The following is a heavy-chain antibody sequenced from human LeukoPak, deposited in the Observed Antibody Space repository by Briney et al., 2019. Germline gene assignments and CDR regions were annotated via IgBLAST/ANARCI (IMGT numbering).Heavy chain of an antibody. V-gene: IGHV4-30-2*01. D-gene: IGHD4-17*01. J-gene: IGHJ4*02. CDR2: IYHSGST. Sequence: SETLSLTCTVSGGSISSGGYYWSWIRQPPGKGLEWIGYIYHSGSTYYNPSLKSRVTISVDRSKNQFSLKLTSVTTADTAVYYCARRTVTTGIGYFDYWGLGTLVTVSS. CDR3: ARRTVTTGIGYFDY. CDR1: GGSISSGGYY.